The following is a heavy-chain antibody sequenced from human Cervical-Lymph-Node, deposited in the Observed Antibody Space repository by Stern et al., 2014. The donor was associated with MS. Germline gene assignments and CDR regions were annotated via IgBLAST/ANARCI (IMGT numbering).Heavy chain of an antibody. CDR2: ITSSGANI. V-gene: IGHV3-11*01. D-gene: IGHD1-26*01. CDR3: ATVAGSGSYTYFDY. Sequence: VQLVQSGGGLVKPGGSLRLSCAASGFTFSDYYMGWIRQAPGKGLEWVSYITSSGANIYYADSVKGRFTISRDNAKNSLYLQMNSLRAVDTAFYYCATVAGSGSYTYFDYWGQGTLVTVSS. J-gene: IGHJ4*02. CDR1: GFTFSDYY.